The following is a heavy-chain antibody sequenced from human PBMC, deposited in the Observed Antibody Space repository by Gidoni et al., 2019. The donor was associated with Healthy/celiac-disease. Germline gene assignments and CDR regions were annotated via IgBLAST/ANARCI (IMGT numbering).Heavy chain of an antibody. CDR1: GATISSYA. J-gene: IGHJ6*02. CDR2: IIPIFGTA. CDR3: ARGLVVYAIQRTLYYYYGMDV. Sequence: QVQLVQSGAEVKKPGSSVKVSCKASGATISSYAISGVRQATGQGLEWMGGIIPIFGTANYAQKFQGRVTITADESTSPAYMELSSMRSEDTAVYYCARGLVVYAIQRTLYYYYGMDVWGQGTTVTVSS. V-gene: IGHV1-69*01. D-gene: IGHD2-8*02.